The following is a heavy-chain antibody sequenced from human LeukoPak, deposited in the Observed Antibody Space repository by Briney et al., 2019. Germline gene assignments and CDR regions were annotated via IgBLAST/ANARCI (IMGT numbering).Heavy chain of an antibody. CDR3: ARREMPYYNGYNWFDP. CDR2: IYTSGST. V-gene: IGHV4-4*09. CDR1: GGSISSYY. Sequence: SETLSPTCTVSGGSISSYYWNWIRQPPGKGLEWIGYIYTSGSTNYNPSLKSRVTISVDTSKNQFSLKLSSVTAADTAVYYCARREMPYYNGYNWFDPWGQGTLVTVSS. D-gene: IGHD1-26*01. J-gene: IGHJ5*02.